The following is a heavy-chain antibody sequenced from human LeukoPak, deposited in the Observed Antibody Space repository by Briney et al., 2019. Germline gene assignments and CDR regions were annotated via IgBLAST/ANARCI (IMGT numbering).Heavy chain of an antibody. J-gene: IGHJ4*02. CDR1: GYTFTGYY. CDR2: INPNSGGT. V-gene: IGHV1-2*02. CDR3: ARDGVVEDIVVVVAATYDY. Sequence: ASVKVSCKASGYTFTGYYMHWVRQAPGQGLEWMEWINPNSGGTNYAQKFQGRVTMTRDTSISTAYMELSRLRSDDTAVYYCARDGVVEDIVVVVAATYDYWGQGTLVTVSS. D-gene: IGHD2-15*01.